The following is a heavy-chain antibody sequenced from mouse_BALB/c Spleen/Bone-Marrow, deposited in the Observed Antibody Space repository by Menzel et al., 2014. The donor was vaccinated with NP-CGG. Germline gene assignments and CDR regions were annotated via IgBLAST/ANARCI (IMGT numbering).Heavy chain of an antibody. J-gene: IGHJ1*01. CDR1: GYTFTRYY. Sequence: VKLMESGAELVKPGASVKLSCKASGYTFTRYYMYWVKQRPGQGLEWIGEINPTNGGTNFNEKFKSKATLTVDKSSSTAYMQLSSLTSEDSAVYYCTRSNYGYWYFDVWGAGTTVTVPS. CDR3: TRSNYGYWYFDV. V-gene: IGHV1S81*02. CDR2: INPTNGGT. D-gene: IGHD1-1*01.